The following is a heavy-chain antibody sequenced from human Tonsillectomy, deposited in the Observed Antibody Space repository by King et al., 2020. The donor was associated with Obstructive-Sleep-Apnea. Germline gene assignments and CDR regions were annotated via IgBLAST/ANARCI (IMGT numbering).Heavy chain of an antibody. CDR2: IYYSGST. CDR3: ANLYDSSGRGIGYFDY. CDR1: GGSISSGGYY. Sequence: QLQESGPGLVKPSQTLSLTCTVSGGSISSGGYYWNWIRQHPGKGLEWIGYIYYSGSTYYNPSLKSRVTISVDTSKNQFSLKLSSVTAADTAVYYCANLYDSSGRGIGYFDYWGQGTLVTVSS. J-gene: IGHJ4*02. V-gene: IGHV4-31*03. D-gene: IGHD3-22*01.